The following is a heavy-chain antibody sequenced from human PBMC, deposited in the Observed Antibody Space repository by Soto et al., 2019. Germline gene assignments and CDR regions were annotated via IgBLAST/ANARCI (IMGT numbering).Heavy chain of an antibody. CDR1: GGTFSSYA. Sequence: SVKVSCKASGGTFSSYAISWVRQAPGQGLEWMGGIIPIFGTANYAQKFQGRVTITADESTSTAYMELSSLRSEDTAVYYCARSSKIMITFGASPDYYYYYYGMDVWGQGTTVTVSS. J-gene: IGHJ6*02. D-gene: IGHD3-16*01. CDR2: IIPIFGTA. V-gene: IGHV1-69*13. CDR3: ARSSKIMITFGASPDYYYYYYGMDV.